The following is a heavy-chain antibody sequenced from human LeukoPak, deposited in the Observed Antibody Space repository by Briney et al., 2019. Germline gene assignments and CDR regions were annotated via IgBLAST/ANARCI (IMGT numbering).Heavy chain of an antibody. CDR2: ISSNGGST. D-gene: IGHD6-19*01. CDR3: ARESRYSSGWSEVSYFDY. V-gene: IGHV3-64*01. J-gene: IGHJ4*02. CDR1: GFTFSSYA. Sequence: GGSLRLSCAASGFTFSSYAMHWVRQAPGKGLEYVSAISSNGGSTYYANSVKGRFTISRDNSKNTLYLQMNSLRAGDTAVYYCARESRYSSGWSEVSYFDYWGQGTLVTVSS.